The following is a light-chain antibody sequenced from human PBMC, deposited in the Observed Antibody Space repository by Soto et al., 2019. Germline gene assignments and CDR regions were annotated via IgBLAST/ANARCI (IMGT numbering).Light chain of an antibody. CDR3: SSYAGSTAFYV. CDR2: QVT. Sequence: QSALTQPPSASGSPGQSVTISCTGTSSDVGAYNFVSWYQQLPGKAPRLMIYQVTKRPSGVPYRFSGSKSGNTASLTVSGLQAEDEADYYCSSYAGSTAFYVFGTGTKLTVL. V-gene: IGLV2-8*01. CDR1: SSDVGAYNF. J-gene: IGLJ1*01.